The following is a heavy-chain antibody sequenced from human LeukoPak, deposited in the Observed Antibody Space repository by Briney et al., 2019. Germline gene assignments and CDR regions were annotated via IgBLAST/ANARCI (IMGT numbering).Heavy chain of an antibody. CDR2: IYYSGST. Sequence: PSGTLSLTCAVSGGSISSTNWWSWVRQPPGKGLEWIGSIYYSGSTYYNPSLKSRVTISVDTSKNQFSLKLSSVTAADTAVYYCARHDSSGYYNPLDYWGQGTLVTVSS. V-gene: IGHV4-4*02. D-gene: IGHD3-22*01. CDR3: ARHDSSGYYNPLDY. J-gene: IGHJ4*02. CDR1: GGSISSTNW.